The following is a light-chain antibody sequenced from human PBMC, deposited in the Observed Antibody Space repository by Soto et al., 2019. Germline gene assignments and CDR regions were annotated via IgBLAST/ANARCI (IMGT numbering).Light chain of an antibody. J-gene: IGKJ1*01. CDR1: QSISSY. Sequence: QMTPTPSSLSASVGDRVTITCRASQSISSYLNWYQQKPGKAPKLLIYGASRLQTGVPSRFSGSGSGTDFTLTVSSLQPEDFATYYCQQTYSSSWTFGQGSKVDIK. V-gene: IGKV1-39*01. CDR3: QQTYSSSWT. CDR2: GAS.